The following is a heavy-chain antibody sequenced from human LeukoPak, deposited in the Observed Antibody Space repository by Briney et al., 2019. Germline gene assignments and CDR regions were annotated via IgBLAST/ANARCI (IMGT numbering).Heavy chain of an antibody. Sequence: PGGSLRLSCAASGFTVSSNYMSWVRQAPGKGLEWVSVIYSGGSTYYADSVKGRFTISRDNSKNTLYLQLNSLRAEDTAVYYCARVDTAMDAFDIWGQGTMVTVSS. J-gene: IGHJ3*02. CDR1: GFTVSSNY. CDR3: ARVDTAMDAFDI. CDR2: IYSGGST. D-gene: IGHD5-18*01. V-gene: IGHV3-53*01.